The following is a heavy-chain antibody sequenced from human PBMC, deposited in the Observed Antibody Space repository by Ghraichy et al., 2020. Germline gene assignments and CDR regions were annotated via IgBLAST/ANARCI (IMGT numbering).Heavy chain of an antibody. D-gene: IGHD1-26*01. J-gene: IGHJ3*02. V-gene: IGHV4-59*11. CDR1: GVSIKSHF. Sequence: SQTLSLTCSVSGVSIKSHFWSWIQQSPGKGLEWIGYISNSGSTNYNPSLKSRVTISVDTSNNHLSLKLKSVTAADTAMYYCAKDRSGTYYAFDMWGQGTMVNVST. CDR2: ISNSGST. CDR3: AKDRSGTYYAFDM.